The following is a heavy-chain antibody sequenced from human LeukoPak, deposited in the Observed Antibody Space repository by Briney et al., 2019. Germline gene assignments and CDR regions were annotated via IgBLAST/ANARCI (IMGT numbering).Heavy chain of an antibody. V-gene: IGHV3-33*01. CDR1: GFTFSSYG. CDR3: AREYYDGSGQFAY. Sequence: GRSLRLSCAASGFTFSSYGMHWVRQAPGKGLEWVAVIWYDGSNKYYADSVKGRFTISRDNSKNTLYLQMNSLRAEDTAVYYCAREYYDGSGQFAYWGQGTLVTVSS. CDR2: IWYDGSNK. J-gene: IGHJ4*02. D-gene: IGHD3-22*01.